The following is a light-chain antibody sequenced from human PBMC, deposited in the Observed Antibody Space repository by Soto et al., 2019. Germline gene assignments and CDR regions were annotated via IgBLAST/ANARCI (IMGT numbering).Light chain of an antibody. CDR2: GAS. V-gene: IGKV3-15*01. J-gene: IGKJ1*01. CDR1: QSVSSN. CDR3: QQYNNWPRT. Sequence: EIVMTQSPATLSVSPGERATLSCRASQSVSSNVAWYQQKPGQAPRLLIYGASTRATGIPARFSGSGSGTDITLTISSLTSEDFAVYYGQQYNNWPRTFGQGTKVEIK.